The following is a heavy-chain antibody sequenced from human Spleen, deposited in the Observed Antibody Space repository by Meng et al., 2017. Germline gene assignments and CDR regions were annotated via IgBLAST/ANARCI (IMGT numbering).Heavy chain of an antibody. CDR2: INHSGST. J-gene: IGHJ4*02. D-gene: IGHD1-26*01. Sequence: VPPQQVGAGLLKPSETLSLTCAVYGGSFSGYYWSWIRQPPGKGLEWIGEINHSGSTNYNPSLKSRVTISVDTSKNQFSLKLSSVTAADTAVYYCASGRGSYRFFDYWGQGTLVTVSS. CDR3: ASGRGSYRFFDY. V-gene: IGHV4-34*01. CDR1: GGSFSGYY.